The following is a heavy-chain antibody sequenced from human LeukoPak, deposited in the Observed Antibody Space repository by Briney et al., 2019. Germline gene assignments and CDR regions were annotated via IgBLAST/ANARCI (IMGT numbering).Heavy chain of an antibody. D-gene: IGHD4-11*01. V-gene: IGHV3-15*01. CDR3: ARSNTMTSNYYYGMDV. Sequence: PGGSLRLSCAASGFTFSNAWMSWVRQAPGKGLEWVGRIKSKTDGGTTDYAAPVKGRFTISRDDSKNTLDLQMSSLRAEDTAVYYCARSNTMTSNYYYGMDVWGQGTTVTVSS. CDR2: IKSKTDGGTT. CDR1: GFTFSNAW. J-gene: IGHJ6*02.